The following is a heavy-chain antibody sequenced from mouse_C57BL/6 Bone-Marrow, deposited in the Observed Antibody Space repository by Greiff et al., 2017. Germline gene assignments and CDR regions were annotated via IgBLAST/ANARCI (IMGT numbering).Heavy chain of an antibody. CDR1: GFNIKDDY. CDR3: TTGQDGDWDGYFDD. V-gene: IGHV14-4*01. D-gene: IGHD4-1*01. J-gene: IGHJ2*01. CDR2: IDPENGDT. Sequence: VQLQQSGAELVRPGASVKLSCTASGFNIKDDYMHWVKQRPEQGLEWIGWIDPENGDTEYASKFQGPATISADTSSNTAYLQLSSLTSEDTAVYYCTTGQDGDWDGYFDDWGQGTTLTVSA.